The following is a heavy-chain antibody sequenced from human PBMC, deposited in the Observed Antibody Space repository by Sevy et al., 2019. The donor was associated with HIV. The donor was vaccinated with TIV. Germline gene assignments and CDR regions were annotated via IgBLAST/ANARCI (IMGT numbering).Heavy chain of an antibody. J-gene: IGHJ6*02. V-gene: IGHV3-23*01. Sequence: GGSLRLSCAASGFTFSSYAMSWVRQAPGKGLEWVSAISGSGGSTYYADSVKGRFTISRDNSKNTLYLQMNSLRAEDTAVYYCAKETGGGYSYGYTYYYYGMDVWGQGTTVTVSS. CDR1: GFTFSSYA. CDR3: AKETGGGYSYGYTYYYYGMDV. D-gene: IGHD5-18*01. CDR2: ISGSGGST.